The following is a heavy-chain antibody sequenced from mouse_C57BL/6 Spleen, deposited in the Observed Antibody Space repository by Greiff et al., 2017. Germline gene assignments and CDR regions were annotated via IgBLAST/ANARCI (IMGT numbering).Heavy chain of an antibody. V-gene: IGHV1-80*01. J-gene: IGHJ4*01. CDR3: ARDVYYGSSLYAMDY. CDR2: IYPGDGDT. D-gene: IGHD1-1*01. CDR1: GYAFSSYW. Sequence: VKLMESGAELVKPGASVKISCKASGYAFSSYWMNWVKQRPGKGLEWIGQIYPGDGDTNYNGKFKGKATLTADKSSSTAYMQLSSLTSEDSAVYFCARDVYYGSSLYAMDYWGQGTSVTVSS.